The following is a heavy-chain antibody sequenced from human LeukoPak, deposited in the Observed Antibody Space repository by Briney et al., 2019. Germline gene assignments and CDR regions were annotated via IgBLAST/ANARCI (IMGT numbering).Heavy chain of an antibody. V-gene: IGHV3-23*01. CDR1: GFTFSSYA. D-gene: IGHD3-10*01. CDR2: ISGSGGST. Sequence: GGSLRLSCAASGFTFSSYAMSWVRQAPGKGLEWVSAISGSGGSTYYADSVKGRFTISRDNSKNTLYLQMNSLRAEDTAVYYCAKDISGVLLWFGELLYDYWGQGTLVTVSS. J-gene: IGHJ4*02. CDR3: AKDISGVLLWFGELLYDY.